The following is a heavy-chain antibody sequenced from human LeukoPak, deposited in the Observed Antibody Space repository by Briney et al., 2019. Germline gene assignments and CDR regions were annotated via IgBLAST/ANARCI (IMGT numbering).Heavy chain of an antibody. Sequence: SETLSLTCTVSGGSISSGGYSWSWIRQHPGKGLEWIGYIYYSGSTYYNPSLKSRVTISVDTSKNQFSLKLSSVTAADTAVYYCARGSGYRLYFDYWGQGTLVTVSS. CDR1: GGSISSGGYS. V-gene: IGHV4-31*03. CDR3: ARGSGYRLYFDY. J-gene: IGHJ4*02. D-gene: IGHD3-22*01. CDR2: IYYSGST.